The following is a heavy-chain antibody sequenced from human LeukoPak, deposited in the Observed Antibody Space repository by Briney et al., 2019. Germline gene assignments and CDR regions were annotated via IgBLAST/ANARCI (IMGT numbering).Heavy chain of an antibody. CDR2: INTNTGNP. CDR1: GYTFTNYA. CDR3: ARDQIEAAGRDFDY. D-gene: IGHD6-13*01. V-gene: IGHV7-4-1*02. Sequence: ASVKVSCKASGYTFTNYAMNWVRQAPGQGLEWMGWINTNTGNPTYAQGFTGRFVFSLDTSVSTAYLQISSLKAEDTAVYYCARDQIEAAGRDFDYWGQGTLVTVSS. J-gene: IGHJ4*02.